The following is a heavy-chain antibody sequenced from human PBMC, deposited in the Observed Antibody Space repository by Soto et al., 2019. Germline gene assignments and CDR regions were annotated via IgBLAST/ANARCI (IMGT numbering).Heavy chain of an antibody. CDR3: ARAGGTTVTGRWHFDS. CDR2: IWYDGTQK. V-gene: IGHV3-33*01. J-gene: IGHJ4*02. CDR1: GFTFTPYR. Sequence: QVQLEESGGGVVQPGRSLRLSCEASGFTFTPYRMHWVRQPPGQGLEWLAAIWYDGTQKYYADSVKGRFIISRDNSKKTLDVEMNSLRAEDTAVYYCARAGGTTVTGRWHFDSWGQGTLVTVSS. D-gene: IGHD4-17*01.